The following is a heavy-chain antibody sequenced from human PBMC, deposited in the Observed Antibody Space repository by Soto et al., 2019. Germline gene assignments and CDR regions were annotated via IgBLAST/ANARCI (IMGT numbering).Heavy chain of an antibody. CDR1: GFTFSSYA. V-gene: IGHV3-23*01. CDR2: ISGSGGST. D-gene: IGHD6-13*01. J-gene: IGHJ6*02. CDR3: AKEKGRSSWMVLYVMDV. Sequence: GGSLRLSCAASGFTFSSYAMSWVRQAPGKGLEWVSAISGSGGSTYYADSVKGRFTISRDNSKNTLYLQMNSLRAEDTAVYYCAKEKGRSSWMVLYVMDVWGQGITVTVSS.